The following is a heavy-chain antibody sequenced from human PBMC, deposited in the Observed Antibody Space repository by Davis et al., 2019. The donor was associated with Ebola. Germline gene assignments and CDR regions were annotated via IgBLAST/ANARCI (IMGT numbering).Heavy chain of an antibody. Sequence: GESLKISCAASGFTFSSYGMHWVRQAPGKGLEWVAVISYDGSNKYYADSVKGRFTTSRDNSKNTLYLQMNSLRAEDTAVYYCAKGAGQQPLEYWGQGTLVTVSS. CDR3: AKGAGQQPLEY. CDR1: GFTFSSYG. D-gene: IGHD6-13*01. J-gene: IGHJ4*02. CDR2: ISYDGSNK. V-gene: IGHV3-30*18.